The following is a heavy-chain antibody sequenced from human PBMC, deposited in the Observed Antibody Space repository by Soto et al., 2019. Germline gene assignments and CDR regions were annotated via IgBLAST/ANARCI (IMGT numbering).Heavy chain of an antibody. CDR1: GFTFSRYS. CDR3: ARESEDLTSNFDY. V-gene: IGHV3-21*01. Sequence: GSLRLSCAASGFTFSRYSMNWVRQAPGKGLEWVSSISSTTNYIYYADSMKGRFTVSRDNAKNSVYLDMNSLSAEDTAVYYCARESEDLTSNFDYWGQGTLVTVSS. CDR2: ISSTTNYI. J-gene: IGHJ4*02.